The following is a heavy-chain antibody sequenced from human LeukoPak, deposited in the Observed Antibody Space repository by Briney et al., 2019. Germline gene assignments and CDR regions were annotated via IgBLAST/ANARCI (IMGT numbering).Heavy chain of an antibody. CDR3: ARGRGGD. Sequence: PGGSLRLSCAASGFTLSSYWMSWVRQAPGKGLEWVANIKQDGSEKYYVDSVKGRFTISRDNSKNTLYLQMNSLRAEDTAFYYCARGRGGDWGQGALVTVSS. CDR1: GFTLSSYW. CDR2: IKQDGSEK. J-gene: IGHJ4*02. V-gene: IGHV3-7*03. D-gene: IGHD2-15*01.